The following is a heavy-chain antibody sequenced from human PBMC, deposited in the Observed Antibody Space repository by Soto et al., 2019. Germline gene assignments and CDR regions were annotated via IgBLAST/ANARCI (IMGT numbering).Heavy chain of an antibody. D-gene: IGHD6-13*01. CDR3: ARANAAAKRAFDY. J-gene: IGHJ4*02. Sequence: WIRQPPGKGLEWIGYIYYSGSTNYNPSLKSRVTISVDTSKNQFSLKLSSVTAADTAVYYCARANAAAKRAFDYWGQGTLVTVSS. CDR2: IYYSGST. V-gene: IGHV4-59*01.